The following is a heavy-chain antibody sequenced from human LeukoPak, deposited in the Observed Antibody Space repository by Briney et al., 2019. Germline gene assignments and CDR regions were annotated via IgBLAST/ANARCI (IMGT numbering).Heavy chain of an antibody. CDR2: ISYDGSNK. CDR3: AKLLWGYCSSTSCYKSDY. V-gene: IGHV3-30*18. J-gene: IGHJ4*02. D-gene: IGHD2-2*01. Sequence: GGSLRLSCAASGFTFSSYAMHWVRQAPGKGLEWVAVISYDGSNKYYADSVKGRFTISRDNSKNTLYLQMNSLRAEDTAVYYCAKLLWGYCSSTSCYKSDYWGQGTLVTVSS. CDR1: GFTFSSYA.